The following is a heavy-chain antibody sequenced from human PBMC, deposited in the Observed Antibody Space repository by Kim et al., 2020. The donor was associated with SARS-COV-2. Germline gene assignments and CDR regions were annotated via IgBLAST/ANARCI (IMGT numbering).Heavy chain of an antibody. Sequence: GGSLRLSCAASGFTFNIYTMGWVRQAPGKGLEWVSTISASGHITYYADSVKGRFAISRDNSKNTFYLQMNSLTSEDTALYYCARHQRGYSEYEPMGVWG. CDR3: ARHQRGYSEYEPMGV. J-gene: IGHJ6*02. CDR2: ISASGHIT. V-gene: IGHV3-23*01. CDR1: GFTFNIYT. D-gene: IGHD4-4*01.